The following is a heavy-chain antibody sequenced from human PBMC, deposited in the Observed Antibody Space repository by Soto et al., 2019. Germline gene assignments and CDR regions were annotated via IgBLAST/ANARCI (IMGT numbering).Heavy chain of an antibody. CDR1: GGSLRSSDW. Sequence: SEPMSHTCAFSGGSLRSSDWWIWVSKHPGKWLAWIGEIYHSGSTNYNPSLKSRVTISVDKSKNQFSLKLSSVTAADTAVYYCARLYYDSSGSPSRQNYYYHGMDVWCQGPTVTV. V-gene: IGHV4-4*02. D-gene: IGHD3-22*01. CDR2: IYHSGST. CDR3: ARLYYDSSGSPSRQNYYYHGMDV. J-gene: IGHJ6*02.